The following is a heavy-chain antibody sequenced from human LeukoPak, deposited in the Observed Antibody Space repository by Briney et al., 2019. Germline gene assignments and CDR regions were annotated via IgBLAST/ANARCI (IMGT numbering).Heavy chain of an antibody. CDR2: IYYSGST. Sequence: PSETLSLTCTVSGGSISSYYWSWIRQPPGKGQEWIGYIYYSGSTNYNPSLKSRVAISVGTSKNQFSLKLSSVTAADTAVYYCARSYDGNYFDYWGQGTLVTVSS. CDR1: GGSISSYY. V-gene: IGHV4-59*01. D-gene: IGHD4-23*01. J-gene: IGHJ4*02. CDR3: ARSYDGNYFDY.